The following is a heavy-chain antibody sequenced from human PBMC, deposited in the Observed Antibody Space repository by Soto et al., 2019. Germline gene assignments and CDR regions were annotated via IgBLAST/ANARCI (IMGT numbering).Heavy chain of an antibody. D-gene: IGHD2-21*02. CDR2: INGADGDT. CDR3: ARDPWRDHEGLYDY. J-gene: IGHJ4*02. Sequence: SVKVSCKASGYTFTTSAIHWVRQAPGQGLEWMGWINGADGDTKYSQNFQGRVTITRDTAANTAYMDLSSLRSEDTAVYYCARDPWRDHEGLYDYWGQGTLVTVSS. V-gene: IGHV1-3*01. CDR1: GYTFTTSA.